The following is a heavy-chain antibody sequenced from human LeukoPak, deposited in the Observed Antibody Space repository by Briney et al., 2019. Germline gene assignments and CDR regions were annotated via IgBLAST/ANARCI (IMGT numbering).Heavy chain of an antibody. Sequence: PSETLSLTCGVSGGSISSSNWWGWVRQPPGKGLEWIGEIYHSGSTNYNPSLKSRVTISVDKSKNQFSLKLSSVTAADTAVYSCARAAAVTTDPLDYWGQGTLVTVSS. J-gene: IGHJ4*02. CDR2: IYHSGST. CDR3: ARAAAVTTDPLDY. CDR1: GGSISSSNW. D-gene: IGHD4-17*01. V-gene: IGHV4-4*02.